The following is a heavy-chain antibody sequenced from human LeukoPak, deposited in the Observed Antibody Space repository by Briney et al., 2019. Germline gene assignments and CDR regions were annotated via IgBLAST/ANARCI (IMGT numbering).Heavy chain of an antibody. CDR1: GGSISTSNYY. CDR3: AREWERYFDFRNLFDP. CDR2: IFYSGST. V-gene: IGHV4-39*07. D-gene: IGHD3-9*01. J-gene: IGHJ5*02. Sequence: PSETLSLTCTVSGGSISTSNYYWGWIRQPPGKGLEWIGNIFYSGSTYYSPSLKSRVTISVDTSKNQFSLKLGSVTAADTAVYYCAREWERYFDFRNLFDPWGQGTLVTVSS.